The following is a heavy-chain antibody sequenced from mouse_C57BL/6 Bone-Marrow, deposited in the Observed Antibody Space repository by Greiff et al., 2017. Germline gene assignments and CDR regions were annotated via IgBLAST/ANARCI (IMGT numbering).Heavy chain of an antibody. CDR2: IYPGSGST. Sequence: QVQLKQPGAELVKPGASVKMSCKASGYTFTSYWITWVKQRPGQGLEWIGDIYPGSGSTNYNEKFKSTATLTVDTSSSTAYMQLSSLTSEDSAVYYCARWGCYGSSYSLFDYWGQGTTLTVSS. V-gene: IGHV1-55*01. CDR3: ARWGCYGSSYSLFDY. J-gene: IGHJ2*01. CDR1: GYTFTSYW. D-gene: IGHD1-1*01.